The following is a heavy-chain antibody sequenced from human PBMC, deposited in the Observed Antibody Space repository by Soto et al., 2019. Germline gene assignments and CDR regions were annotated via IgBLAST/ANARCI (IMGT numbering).Heavy chain of an antibody. CDR2: ISYDGSNK. D-gene: IGHD4-17*01. CDR1: GFTFSSYG. J-gene: IGHJ4*02. CDR3: AKDYRRMTTVTTDYFVY. Sequence: QVQLVESGGGVDQPGRSLRLSCAASGFTFSSYGMHWVRQAPGKGLEWVAVISYDGSNKYYADSVKGRFTISRDNSKNTLYLQMNSLRAQDTAVYYCAKDYRRMTTVTTDYFVYWGQGTLVTVSS. V-gene: IGHV3-30*18.